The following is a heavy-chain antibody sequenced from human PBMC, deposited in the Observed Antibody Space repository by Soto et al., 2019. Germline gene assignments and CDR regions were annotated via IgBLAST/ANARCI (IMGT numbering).Heavy chain of an antibody. J-gene: IGHJ5*02. CDR3: ARHPYSSSNWFDP. CDR1: GGSISSYY. V-gene: IGHV4-59*08. Sequence: SETLSLTCTVSGGSISSYYWSWIRQPPGKGLEWIGYIFYSGSTNYNPSLKSRVTISVDTSKNQFSLKLSSVTAADTAVYYCARHPYSSSNWFDPWGQGTLVTVSS. D-gene: IGHD6-6*01. CDR2: IFYSGST.